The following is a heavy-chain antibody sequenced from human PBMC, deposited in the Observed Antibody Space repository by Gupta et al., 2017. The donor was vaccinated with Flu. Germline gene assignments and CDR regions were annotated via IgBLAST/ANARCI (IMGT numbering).Heavy chain of an antibody. V-gene: IGHV1-2*02. CDR2: INPNSGGT. D-gene: IGHD3-3*01. CDR3: ARDVCAIVGGASDCYGMDV. Sequence: HWVRQAPGQGREWMGWINPNSGGTNYAQKFQGRVTMTRDTSISTAYMELRRLRSDETAVYYGARDVCAIVGGASDCYGMDVGGQGTTVTVSS. J-gene: IGHJ6*02.